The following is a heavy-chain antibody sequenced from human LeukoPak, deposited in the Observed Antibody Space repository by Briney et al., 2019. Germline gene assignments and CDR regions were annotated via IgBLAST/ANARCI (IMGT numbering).Heavy chain of an antibody. CDR1: GFTFSTYS. CDR3: ARDPNVVIVSASCFDY. V-gene: IGHV3-48*01. CDR2: ISSSSSSI. J-gene: IGHJ4*02. Sequence: PGGSLRLSCAASGFTFSTYSMTWVRQAPGKGLEWVSFISSSSSSIYYADSVKGRFTISRDNAKNSLYLEMNSLRAEDTAVYYCARDPNVVIVSASCFDYWGQGTLVTVSS. D-gene: IGHD2-15*01.